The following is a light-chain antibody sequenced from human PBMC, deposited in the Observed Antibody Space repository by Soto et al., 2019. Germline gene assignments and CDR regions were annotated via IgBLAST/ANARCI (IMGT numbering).Light chain of an antibody. CDR3: NSYAGNNWV. J-gene: IGLJ3*02. Sequence: QSVLTQPPSASGSPGQSVTISCTGTSSDVGGYNYVSWYQHHPGKAPKLMIYEVSKWPSGVPDRFSGSKSGNTASLTVSGLQAEDEADYYCNSYAGNNWVFGGGTKLTVL. V-gene: IGLV2-8*01. CDR1: SSDVGGYNY. CDR2: EVS.